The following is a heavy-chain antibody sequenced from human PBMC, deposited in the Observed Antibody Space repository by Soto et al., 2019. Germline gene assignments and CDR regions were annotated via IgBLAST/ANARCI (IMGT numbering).Heavy chain of an antibody. Sequence: GGSLRLSCAASGFTFSSYWMHWVRQAPGKGLVWVSGINSDGSSTNYADSVKGRFTISRDNSKNTLYLQMNSLRAEDTAVYYCAKRRDCSSTSCHDPFDYWGQGTLVTVSS. J-gene: IGHJ4*02. CDR1: GFTFSSYW. V-gene: IGHV3-74*01. D-gene: IGHD2-2*01. CDR3: AKRRDCSSTSCHDPFDY. CDR2: INSDGSST.